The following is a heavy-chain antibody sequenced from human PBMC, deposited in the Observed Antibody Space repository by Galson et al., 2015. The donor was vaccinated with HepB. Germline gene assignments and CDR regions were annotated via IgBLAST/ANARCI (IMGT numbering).Heavy chain of an antibody. J-gene: IGHJ4*02. CDR2: IIPILGIA. CDR1: GGTFSSYT. V-gene: IGHV1-69*04. CDR3: ARDYYGSGSYGYFDY. D-gene: IGHD3-10*01. Sequence: SVKVSCKASGGTFSSYTISWVRQAPGQGLEWMGRIIPILGIANYAQKFQGRVTITADKSTSTAYMELSSLRSEDTAMYYCARDYYGSGSYGYFDYWGQGTLVTVSS.